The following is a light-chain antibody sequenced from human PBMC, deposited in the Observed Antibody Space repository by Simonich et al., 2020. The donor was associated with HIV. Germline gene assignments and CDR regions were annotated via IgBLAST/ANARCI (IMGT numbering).Light chain of an antibody. Sequence: AIRMTQSPSSLSASTGDRVSITCRASLNISNFLSWSQQEPGKAPKLLIYGASTLQSGIPSRFSGSGSGTDFTLIISRLQSEDFATYYCQHYYSDPPTFGPGTKVDIK. CDR1: LNISNF. V-gene: IGKV1-8*01. J-gene: IGKJ3*01. CDR3: QHYYSDPPT. CDR2: GAS.